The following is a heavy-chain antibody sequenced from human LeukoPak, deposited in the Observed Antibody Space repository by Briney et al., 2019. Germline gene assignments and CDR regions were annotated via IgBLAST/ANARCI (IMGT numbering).Heavy chain of an antibody. CDR3: AREPNDYRYLDF. D-gene: IGHD3-16*01. J-gene: IGHJ4*02. CDR2: VYYSGST. V-gene: IGHV4-59*01. Sequence: SETLSLTCTVSGGSISSYYWSWIRQPPGKGLEWIGYVYYSGSTSYNPSLKSRVTISVDASKNQVSLKLNSVTAADTAVYYCAREPNDYRYLDFWGQGTLVTVSS. CDR1: GGSISSYY.